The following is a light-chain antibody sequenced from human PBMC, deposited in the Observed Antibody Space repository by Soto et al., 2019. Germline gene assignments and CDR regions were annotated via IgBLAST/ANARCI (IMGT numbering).Light chain of an antibody. V-gene: IGLV2-11*01. Sequence: QSALTQPRSVSGSPGQSVTISCTGTSSDVGGYNYVSWYQQHPGKAPKLMIFDVSKRPSGVPDRFSGSKSGNTASLTISGLQDDDEADYYCCSYAGSFVVFVGGTKLTVL. CDR2: DVS. CDR3: CSYAGSFVV. J-gene: IGLJ2*01. CDR1: SSDVGGYNY.